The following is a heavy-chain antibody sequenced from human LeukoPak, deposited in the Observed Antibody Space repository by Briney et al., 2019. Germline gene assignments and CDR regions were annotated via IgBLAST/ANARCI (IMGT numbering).Heavy chain of an antibody. Sequence: SETLSLTCTVSGGSISSGDYYWSWIRRPPGKGLEWIGYIYYSGSTYYNPSLKSRVTISVDTSKNQFSLKLSSVTAADTAVYYCARTGYGYTVDYWGQGTLVTVSS. D-gene: IGHD5-24*01. J-gene: IGHJ4*02. CDR3: ARTGYGYTVDY. V-gene: IGHV4-30-4*01. CDR2: IYYSGST. CDR1: GGSISSGDYY.